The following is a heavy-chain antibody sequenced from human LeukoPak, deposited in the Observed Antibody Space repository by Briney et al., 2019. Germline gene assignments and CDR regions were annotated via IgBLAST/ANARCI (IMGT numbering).Heavy chain of an antibody. J-gene: IGHJ4*02. V-gene: IGHV3-33*01. CDR3: ARGVYGGNFDFDY. CDR2: IWSDGRNI. Sequence: GRSLRLSCAASGFTLSNYGMHWVRQAPGKGLEWVAVIWSDGRNIYYADFVKGRFTISRDNSKNTLYLQMNTLRAEDTAVYYCARGVYGGNFDFDYWGQGTLVTVSS. CDR1: GFTLSNYG. D-gene: IGHD4-23*01.